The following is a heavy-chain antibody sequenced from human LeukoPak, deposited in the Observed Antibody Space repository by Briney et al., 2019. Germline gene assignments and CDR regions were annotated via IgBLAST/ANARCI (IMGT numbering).Heavy chain of an antibody. D-gene: IGHD2-21*02. CDR3: ANRVVVTVYDAFDI. CDR2: ISGDGGST. V-gene: IGHV3-43*02. CDR1: GFTLDDYA. J-gene: IGHJ3*02. Sequence: GGSLRLSCAASGFTLDDYAMHWVRQAPGKGLEWVSLISGDGGSTYYADSVKGRFTISRDNSKNSLYLQMNSLRTEDTALYYCANRVVVTVYDAFDIWGQGTMVTVSS.